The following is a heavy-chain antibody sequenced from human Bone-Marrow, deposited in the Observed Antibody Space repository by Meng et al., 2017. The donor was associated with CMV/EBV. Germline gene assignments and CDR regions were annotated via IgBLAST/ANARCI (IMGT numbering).Heavy chain of an antibody. D-gene: IGHD6-19*01. CDR2: INHSGST. V-gene: IGHV4-39*07. CDR3: EREYKRIRSGWDY. Sequence: SETLSLTCTVSGGSMSGTSYYWSWIRQPPGRGLEWIGEINHSGSTNYNPSLKSRVTISVDTSKNPFSLKLSSVTAADTAVYYCEREYKRIRSGWDYWGQGTLVTVSS. CDR1: GGSMSGTSYY. J-gene: IGHJ4*02.